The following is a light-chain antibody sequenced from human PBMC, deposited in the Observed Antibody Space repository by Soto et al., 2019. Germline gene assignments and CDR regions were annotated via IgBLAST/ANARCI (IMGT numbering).Light chain of an antibody. CDR3: QQYDSSPET. V-gene: IGKV3-20*01. CDR2: GAS. J-gene: IGKJ1*01. Sequence: EIVLTQSPGTLSLSPGERATLSCRASQSLATSYLGWYQQKPGQAPRLLIYGASSSATGIPDRFSGSGSGTDFTLTISRLEPEDSAVYYCQQYDSSPETFGQGTKVEL. CDR1: QSLATSY.